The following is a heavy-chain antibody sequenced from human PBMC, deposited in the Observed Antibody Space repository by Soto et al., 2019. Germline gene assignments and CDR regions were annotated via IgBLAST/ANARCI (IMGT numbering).Heavy chain of an antibody. CDR2: INPNSGGT. D-gene: IGHD2-2*01. CDR3: AREEDCSSPSCYGSWGPFAP. CDR1: GYTFTGYY. Sequence: ASVKVSCKASGYTFTGYYMHWVRQAPGQGLEWMGWINPNSGGTNCAQKFQGRVTMTRDTSISTAYMELSRLRSDDTAGYYCAREEDCSSPSCYGSWGPFAPWGRGTLVTVS. J-gene: IGHJ5*02. V-gene: IGHV1-2*02.